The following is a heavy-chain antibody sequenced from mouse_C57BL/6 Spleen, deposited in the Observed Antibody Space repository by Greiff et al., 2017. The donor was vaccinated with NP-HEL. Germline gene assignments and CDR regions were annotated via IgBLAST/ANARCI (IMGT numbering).Heavy chain of an antibody. CDR3: ARDWEAWFAY. D-gene: IGHD4-1*01. J-gene: IGHJ3*01. V-gene: IGHV1-52*01. CDR2: IDPSDSET. Sequence: VKLQQPGAELVRPGSSVKLSCKASGYTFTSYWMHWVKQRPIQGLEWIGNIDPSDSETHYNQKFKDKATLTVDKSSSTAYMQLSSLTSEDSAVYYCARDWEAWFAYWGQGTLVTVSA. CDR1: GYTFTSYW.